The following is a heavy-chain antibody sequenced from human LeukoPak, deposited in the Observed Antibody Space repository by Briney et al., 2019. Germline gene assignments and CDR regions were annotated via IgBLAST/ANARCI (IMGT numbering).Heavy chain of an antibody. Sequence: PSETLSLTCAVYGGSFSGYYWSWIRQPPGKGLEWIGEINHSGSTNYNPSLKSRVTISVDTSKNQFSLKLSSVTAADTAVYYCARGGCSSTSCYYSEYYYYMDVWGKGTTVTVSS. CDR2: INHSGST. CDR3: ARGGCSSTSCYYSEYYYYMDV. D-gene: IGHD2-2*01. J-gene: IGHJ6*03. V-gene: IGHV4-34*01. CDR1: GGSFSGYY.